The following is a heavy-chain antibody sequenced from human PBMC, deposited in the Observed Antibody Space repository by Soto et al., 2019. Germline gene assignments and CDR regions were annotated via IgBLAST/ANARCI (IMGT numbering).Heavy chain of an antibody. CDR1: GYTFTSYD. J-gene: IGHJ3*02. CDR2: MNPNSGNT. CDR3: ARGTWELGYCSGGSCSFDI. D-gene: IGHD2-15*01. Sequence: ASVKVSCKASGYTFTSYDINWVRQATGQGLEWIGWMNPNSGNTGYAQKFQGRVTMTRNTSISTAYMELSSLRSEDTAVYYCARGTWELGYCSGGSCSFDIWGQGTMVTVSS. V-gene: IGHV1-8*01.